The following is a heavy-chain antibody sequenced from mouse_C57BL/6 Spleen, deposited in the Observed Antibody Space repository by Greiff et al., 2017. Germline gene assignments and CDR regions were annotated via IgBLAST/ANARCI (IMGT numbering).Heavy chain of an antibody. CDR2: IHPNSGST. D-gene: IGHD1-1*01. J-gene: IGHJ2*01. CDR1: GYTFTSYW. V-gene: IGHV1-64*01. Sequence: VQLQQPGAELVKPGASVKLSCKASGYTFTSYWMHWVKQRPGQGLEWIGMIHPNSGSTNYNEKFKSKATLTVDKSSSTAYMHLSSLTSEDSAVYYCARQAITTVVANYLDYWGQGTTLTVSS. CDR3: ARQAITTVVANYLDY.